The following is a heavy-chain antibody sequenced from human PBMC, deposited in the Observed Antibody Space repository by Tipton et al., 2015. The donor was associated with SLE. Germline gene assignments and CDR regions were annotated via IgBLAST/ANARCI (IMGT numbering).Heavy chain of an antibody. CDR1: GDSVSSNSAA. J-gene: IGHJ5*02. CDR3: ARLIVGHDWFDP. CDR2: TYYRSKWYN. Sequence: PGLVKPSQTLSLTCAISGDSVSSNSAAWNWIRQSPSRGLEWLGRTYYRSKWYNDYAVSVKSRISINSDTTKNQLSLQLNSVTPEDTAVYYCARLIVGHDWFDPWGQGTLVTVSS. V-gene: IGHV6-1*01. D-gene: IGHD1-26*01.